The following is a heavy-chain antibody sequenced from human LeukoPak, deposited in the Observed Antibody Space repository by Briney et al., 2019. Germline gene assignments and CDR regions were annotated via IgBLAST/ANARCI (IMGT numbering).Heavy chain of an antibody. CDR2: IYYSGST. V-gene: IGHV4-59*01. CDR3: ARVTLGGYEGYYFDY. D-gene: IGHD5-12*01. Sequence: SETLSLTCTVSGGSISSYYWSRIRQPPGKGLEWIGYIYYSGSTNYNPSLKSRVTISVDTSKNQFSLKLSSVTAADTAVYYCARVTLGGYEGYYFDYWGQGTLVTVSS. CDR1: GGSISSYY. J-gene: IGHJ4*02.